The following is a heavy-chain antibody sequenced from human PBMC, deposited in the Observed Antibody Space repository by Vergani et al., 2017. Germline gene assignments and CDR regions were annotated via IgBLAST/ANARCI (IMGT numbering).Heavy chain of an antibody. CDR2: INTNTGNP. J-gene: IGHJ3*02. V-gene: IGHV7-4-1*02. Sequence: QVQLVQSGSELQKPGASVTVSCKASGYTFTSYAMNWVRQAPGQGLEWMGWINTNTGNPTYAQGFTGRFVFSLDTSVCTAYLQISSLKAEDTAIYYCARVIVVVVAAEAAFDIWGQGTMVTVSS. CDR1: GYTFTSYA. D-gene: IGHD2-15*01. CDR3: ARVIVVVVAAEAAFDI.